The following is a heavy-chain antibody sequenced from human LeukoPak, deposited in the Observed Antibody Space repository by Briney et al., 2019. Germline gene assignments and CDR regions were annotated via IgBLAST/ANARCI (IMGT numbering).Heavy chain of an antibody. Sequence: SETLSLTCTVSGGSMSGHYWSWILQSPGKGLEWIGYIRYTGSTNYNPSLNSRVTMSVDTPHNQFSLRLTSVTAADTAVYYCARLHALGAEEFDPWGQGALVTVSS. CDR1: GGSMSGHY. D-gene: IGHD3-16*01. CDR2: IRYTGST. J-gene: IGHJ5*02. CDR3: ARLHALGAEEFDP. V-gene: IGHV4-59*11.